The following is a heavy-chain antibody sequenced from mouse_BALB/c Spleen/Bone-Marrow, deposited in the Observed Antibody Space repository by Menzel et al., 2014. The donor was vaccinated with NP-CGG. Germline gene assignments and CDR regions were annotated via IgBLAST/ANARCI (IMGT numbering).Heavy chain of an antibody. Sequence: QVQLQQSGAELVEPGASVKLSCKASGYTFTSCWMHWVKQRPGQGLEWIGEIDPSDSYTNYNQKFKGKATLTVDKSSSTAYMQLSSLTSEDSAVYYCARDSITTVVATDYWGQGTTLTVSS. CDR2: IDPSDSYT. V-gene: IGHV1-69*02. CDR1: GYTFTSCW. D-gene: IGHD1-1*01. J-gene: IGHJ2*01. CDR3: ARDSITTVVATDY.